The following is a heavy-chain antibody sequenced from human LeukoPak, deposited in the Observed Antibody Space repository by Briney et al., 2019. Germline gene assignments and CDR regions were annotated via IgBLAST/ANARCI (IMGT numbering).Heavy chain of an antibody. CDR1: GYTFTGYY. CDR2: INPNSGGT. J-gene: IGHJ4*02. D-gene: IGHD2-8*01. CDR3: ARRYCTNGVCAGNFGY. V-gene: IGHV1-2*02. Sequence: ASVKVSCKASGYTFTGYYMHWVRQAPGQGLEWMGWINPNSGGTNYAQKFQGRVTMTRDTSISTAYMELSRLRSDDTAVYYCARRYCTNGVCAGNFGYWGQGTLVTVSS.